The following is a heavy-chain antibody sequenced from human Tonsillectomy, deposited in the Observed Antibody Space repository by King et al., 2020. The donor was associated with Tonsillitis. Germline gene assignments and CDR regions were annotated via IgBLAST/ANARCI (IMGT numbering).Heavy chain of an antibody. Sequence: VQLQESGPGLVKPSQTLSLTCTVSGGSIGSGGYFWSWIRQFPGKGLEWLGYIYYTGSAYYNPSLKSRVSLSVDTSKNHFTLKLTSVTAADTAVYYCARVLRPGRQRLVNWFDPWGQGTLVTVSS. V-gene: IGHV4-31*03. D-gene: IGHD6-25*01. J-gene: IGHJ5*02. CDR1: GGSIGSGGYF. CDR3: ARVLRPGRQRLVNWFDP. CDR2: IYYTGSA.